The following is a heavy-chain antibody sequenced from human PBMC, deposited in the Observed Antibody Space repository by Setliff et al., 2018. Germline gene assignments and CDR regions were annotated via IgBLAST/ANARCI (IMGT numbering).Heavy chain of an antibody. J-gene: IGHJ6*03. D-gene: IGHD4-17*01. CDR2: INDRGST. CDR1: GGSLRGNAIF. CDR3: ARETTMTYYFYYMDV. Sequence: SETLSLTCTVSGGSLRGNAIFWSWIRQAPGRGLEWIGEINDRGSTHYNPSLKSRVTISIDTSKNQFSLTLSSVTAADTAVYYCARETTMTYYFYYMDVWGKGTTVTASS. V-gene: IGHV4-34*01.